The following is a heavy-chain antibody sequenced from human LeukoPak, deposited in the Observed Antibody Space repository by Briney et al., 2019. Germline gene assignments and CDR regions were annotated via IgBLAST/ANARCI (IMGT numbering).Heavy chain of an antibody. CDR3: ARSSRGVITHYYYYYMDV. D-gene: IGHD3-16*02. J-gene: IGHJ6*03. V-gene: IGHV3-23*01. CDR2: ISGSGGST. CDR1: GFTFSSYA. Sequence: GGTLRLSCAASGFTFSSYAMSWVRQAPGKGLEWVSAISGSGGSTYYADSVKGRFTISRDNSKNTLYLQMNSLRAEDTAVYYCARSSRGVITHYYYYYMDVWGKGTTVTVSS.